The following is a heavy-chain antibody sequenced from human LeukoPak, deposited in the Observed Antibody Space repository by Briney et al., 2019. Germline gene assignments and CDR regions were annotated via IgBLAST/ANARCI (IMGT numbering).Heavy chain of an antibody. CDR2: INHSGST. D-gene: IGHD3-3*01. Sequence: SETLSLTCAVYGGSFSSYYWSWIRQPPGKGLEWIGEINHSGSTNYNPSLVSRVAMSVDTSKNQFSLNLRSVTAADTAVYYCARGGVTIFGVVINEEYYFDYWGQGTLVTVSS. J-gene: IGHJ4*02. CDR3: ARGGVTIFGVVINEEYYFDY. V-gene: IGHV4-34*01. CDR1: GGSFSSYY.